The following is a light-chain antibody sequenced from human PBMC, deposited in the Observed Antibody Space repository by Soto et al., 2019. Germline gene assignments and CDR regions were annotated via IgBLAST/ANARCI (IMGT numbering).Light chain of an antibody. CDR3: SSYAGTYNVI. Sequence: QSALTQPRSVSGSPGQSVTISCTGTSSDVGGHNYVSWYQHHPGKAPKLIIYDVTKRPSGVPDRFSGSKSGNTASLTASGLQEEDEADYHCSSYAGTYNVIFGGGTKLTVL. CDR2: DVT. CDR1: SSDVGGHNY. V-gene: IGLV2-11*01. J-gene: IGLJ2*01.